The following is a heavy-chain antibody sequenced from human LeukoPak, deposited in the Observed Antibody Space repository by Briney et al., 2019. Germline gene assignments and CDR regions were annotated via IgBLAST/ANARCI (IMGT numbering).Heavy chain of an antibody. CDR3: ARDGAVYSSSWYEDY. V-gene: IGHV3-11*01. J-gene: IGHJ4*02. D-gene: IGHD6-13*01. CDR2: ISSSGSTI. Sequence: GGSLRLSCAASGFTFSDYYMSWIRQAPGKGLEWVSYISSSGSTIYYADSVKGRFTISRDNAKNSLYLQMNSLRAEDTAVYYCARDGAVYSSSWYEDYWGQGTLVTVSS. CDR1: GFTFSDYY.